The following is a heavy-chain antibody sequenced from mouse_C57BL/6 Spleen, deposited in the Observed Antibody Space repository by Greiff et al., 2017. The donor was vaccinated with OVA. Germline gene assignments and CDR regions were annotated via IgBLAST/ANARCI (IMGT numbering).Heavy chain of an antibody. V-gene: IGHV1-82*01. CDR1: GYAFSSSW. D-gene: IGHD1-1*01. CDR3: ARYDYGSSDNN. Sequence: VQLQQSGPELVKPGASVKISCKASGYAFSSSWMNWVKQRPGKGLEWIGRIYPGDGDTNYNGKFKGKATLTADKSSSTAYMQLSSLTSEKSAVYFCARYDYGSSDNNWGQGTTLTVSS. J-gene: IGHJ2*01. CDR2: IYPGDGDT.